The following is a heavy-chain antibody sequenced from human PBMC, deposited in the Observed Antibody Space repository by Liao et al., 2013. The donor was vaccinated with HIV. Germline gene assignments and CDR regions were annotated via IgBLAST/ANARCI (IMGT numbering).Heavy chain of an antibody. D-gene: IGHD3-22*01. V-gene: IGHV4-34*01. CDR3: AKSTSGYYGYFDY. J-gene: IGHJ4*02. Sequence: QVQLQQWGAGLLKPSETLSLTCAVYGGSFSGDYWSWIRQPPGKGLEWIGSIYYSGTSYYNPSLKSRVTISVDTSKNQFSLNLSSVTAADTAVYYCAKSTSGYYGYFDYWGQGT. CDR2: IYYSGTS. CDR1: GGSFSGDY.